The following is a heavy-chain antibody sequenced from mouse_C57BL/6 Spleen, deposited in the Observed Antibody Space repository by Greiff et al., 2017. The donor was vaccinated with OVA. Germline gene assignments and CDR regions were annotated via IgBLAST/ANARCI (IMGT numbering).Heavy chain of an antibody. D-gene: IGHD1-1*01. CDR3: TRESYYYGSSYQYFDV. V-gene: IGHV1-15*01. CDR1: GYTFTDYE. CDR2: IDPETGGT. Sequence: LVESGAELVRPGASVTLSCKASGYTFTDYEMHWVKQTPVHGLEWIGAIDPETGGTAYNQKFKGKAILTADKSSSTAYMELRSLTSEDSAVYYCTRESYYYGSSYQYFDVWGTGTTVTVSS. J-gene: IGHJ1*03.